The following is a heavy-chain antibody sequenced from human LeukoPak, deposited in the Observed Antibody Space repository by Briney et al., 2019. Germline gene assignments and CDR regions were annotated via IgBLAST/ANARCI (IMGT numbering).Heavy chain of an antibody. CDR2: IYTSGST. CDR3: ARGGGDYGDLANDY. D-gene: IGHD4-17*01. CDR1: GGSISGYY. V-gene: IGHV4-4*07. Sequence: SETLSLTCTVSGGSISGYYWSWIRQPAGKGLEWLGRIYTSGSTDYSPSLKSRVTMSVDTSKNQFSLRLTSVPAADTAVYYCARGGGDYGDLANDYGGQGTLVTVSA. J-gene: IGHJ4*02.